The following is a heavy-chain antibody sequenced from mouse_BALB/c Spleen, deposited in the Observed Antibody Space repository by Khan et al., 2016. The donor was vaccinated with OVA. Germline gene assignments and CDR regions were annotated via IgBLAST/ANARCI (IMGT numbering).Heavy chain of an antibody. CDR3: ARGSSRAMDY. D-gene: IGHD1-1*01. CDR1: GYTFTNYG. J-gene: IGHJ4*01. Sequence: QIQLVQSGPELKKPGETVRISCKASGYTFTNYGMNWVKQAPGKGLKWMGWIYTYTGEPTYADDFKGRFAFSLESSASTAYLQINNLTNEDTATYFCARGSSRAMDYWGQGTSVTVSS. V-gene: IGHV9-3-1*01. CDR2: IYTYTGEP.